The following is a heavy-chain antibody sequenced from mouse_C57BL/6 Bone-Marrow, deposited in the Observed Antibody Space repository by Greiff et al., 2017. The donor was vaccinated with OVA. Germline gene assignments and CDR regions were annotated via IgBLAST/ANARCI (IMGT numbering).Heavy chain of an antibody. J-gene: IGHJ4*01. CDR3: ARGGSIMDY. D-gene: IGHD2-10*02. CDR2: IDPSDSET. CDR1: GYTFTSYW. V-gene: IGHV1-52*01. Sequence: QVQLKQPGAELVRPGSSVKLSCKASGYTFTSYWMHWVKQRPIQGLEWIGNIDPSDSETHYNQKFKDKATLTVDKSSSTAYMQLSSLTSEDSAVYYCARGGSIMDYWGQGTSVTVSS.